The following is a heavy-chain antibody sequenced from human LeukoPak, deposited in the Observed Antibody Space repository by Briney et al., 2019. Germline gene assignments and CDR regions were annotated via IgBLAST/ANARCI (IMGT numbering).Heavy chain of an antibody. CDR1: GGSFSGYY. V-gene: IGHV4-34*01. CDR3: ARSATLWALHWFDP. D-gene: IGHD5-18*01. CDR2: INHSGST. J-gene: IGHJ5*02. Sequence: SETLSLTCAVYGGSFSGYYWSWVRQPPGKGLEWIGEINHSGSTNYNPSLKSRVTISVDTSKNQFSLKLSSVTAADTAVYYCARSATLWALHWFDPWGQGTLVTVSS.